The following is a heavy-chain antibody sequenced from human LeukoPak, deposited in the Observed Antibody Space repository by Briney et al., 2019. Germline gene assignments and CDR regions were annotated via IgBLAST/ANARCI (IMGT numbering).Heavy chain of an antibody. D-gene: IGHD6-6*01. J-gene: IGHJ4*02. Sequence: SETLSLTCTVSGGSISSSSYYWGWIRQPPGKGLEWIGSIYYSGSTYYNPSLKSRVTISVDTSKNQFSLKLSSVTAADTAVYYCARHGASIAARPYWGQGTLSPSPQ. CDR2: IYYSGST. CDR1: GGSISSSSYY. V-gene: IGHV4-39*01. CDR3: ARHGASIAARPY.